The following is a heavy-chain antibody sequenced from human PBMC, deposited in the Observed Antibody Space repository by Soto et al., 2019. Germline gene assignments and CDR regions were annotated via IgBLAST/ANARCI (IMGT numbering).Heavy chain of an antibody. D-gene: IGHD5-12*01. CDR3: ASRAVPTMSWFFDL. J-gene: IGHJ2*01. Sequence: EVQLVESGGDLVQPGGSLRLSCVASGFTVSGNYMIWVRQAPGNGLEWVSLSYSGGSAYYADSVKGRFTVSRDNSKNTLYLQINSLRAEDTAVYYCASRAVPTMSWFFDLWGRGSLVTVSS. CDR2: SYSGGSA. CDR1: GFTVSGNY. V-gene: IGHV3-66*01.